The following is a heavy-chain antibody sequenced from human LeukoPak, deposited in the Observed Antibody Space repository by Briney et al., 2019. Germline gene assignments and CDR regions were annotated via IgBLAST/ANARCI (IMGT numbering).Heavy chain of an antibody. V-gene: IGHV4-59*03. CDR1: GGSISRYY. D-gene: IGHD4-23*01. Sequence: PSETLSLTCTVCGGSISRYYWSWIRQPPGKGVEWVGYIFYTGSTNYNPSLKRRVTISVITSKNRFALKQSCVDAADTAVYYCATLTGGDDAFDIWGQGTMVTVSS. CDR3: ATLTGGDDAFDI. CDR2: IFYTGST. J-gene: IGHJ3*02.